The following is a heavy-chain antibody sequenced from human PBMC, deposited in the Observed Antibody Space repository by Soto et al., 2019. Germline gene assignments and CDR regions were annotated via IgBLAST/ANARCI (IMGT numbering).Heavy chain of an antibody. CDR1: GFTFSSYS. D-gene: IGHD3-10*01. CDR2: ISSGSSYI. Sequence: GGSLRLSCAVSGFTFSSYSMHWVRQAPGKGLEWVSCISSGSSYIYYADSVKGRFTISRDNSKNSLYLHMNSLRAEDTAVYYCARVPSGSHFSYYYGMDVWGQGTTVTVSS. J-gene: IGHJ6*02. V-gene: IGHV3-21*01. CDR3: ARVPSGSHFSYYYGMDV.